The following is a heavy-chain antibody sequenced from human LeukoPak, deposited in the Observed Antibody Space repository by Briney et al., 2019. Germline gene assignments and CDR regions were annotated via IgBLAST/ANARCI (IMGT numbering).Heavy chain of an antibody. CDR2: IYSGGAT. Sequence: GGSLRLSCAVSEFSVSSNYMNWVRQAPGKGLEWVSFIYSGGATYYADSVRGRFTISRDNSKNMVSLQMTSLGAEDTAVYYCARGRFSGPDDYWGQGTLVTVSS. CDR3: ARGRFSGPDDY. CDR1: EFSVSSNY. D-gene: IGHD6-19*01. V-gene: IGHV3-53*01. J-gene: IGHJ4*02.